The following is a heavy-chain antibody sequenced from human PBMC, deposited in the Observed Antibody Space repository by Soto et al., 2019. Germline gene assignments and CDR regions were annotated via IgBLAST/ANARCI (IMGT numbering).Heavy chain of an antibody. J-gene: IGHJ6*04. CDR1: GYSFSSYW. V-gene: IGHV5-51*01. CDR2: IYPGDSDT. CDR3: ARQSGRIRYSCGRDL. D-gene: IGHD2-21*01. Sequence: GESLKISCKGSGYSFSSYWIGWVRQMPWKGLEWMGIIYPGDSDTRYSPSFQGQVTISADKSISTAYLQWSSLKASDTAMYYCARQSGRIRYSCGRDLWGKGTRVTVP.